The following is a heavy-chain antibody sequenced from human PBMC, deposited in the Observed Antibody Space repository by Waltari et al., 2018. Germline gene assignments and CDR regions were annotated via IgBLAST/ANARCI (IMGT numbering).Heavy chain of an antibody. CDR1: GGSISSYY. Sequence: QVQLQESGPGLVKPSETLSLTCTVSGGSISSYYWSWIRQPPGNGLEWIGSIYYSGSTNYNHSLKRLVTISVDTSKNQCALKLSSVTAADTAVYYCARVTDYIWGSYRYGAFDIWGQGTMVTVSS. D-gene: IGHD3-16*02. V-gene: IGHV4-59*01. CDR2: IYYSGST. CDR3: ARVTDYIWGSYRYGAFDI. J-gene: IGHJ3*02.